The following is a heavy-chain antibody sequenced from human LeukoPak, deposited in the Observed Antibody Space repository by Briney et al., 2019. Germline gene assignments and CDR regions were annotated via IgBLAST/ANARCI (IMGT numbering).Heavy chain of an antibody. Sequence: GGSLRLSCAVSGFTVSGNYMSWVRQAPGKGLEWVSLIYSGGTTYYADSVKGRFTISRDNSKNTLYLQMNSLRAEDTAVYYCARDFFSVVRGVMTYWGQGTLVTVSS. CDR3: ARDFFSVVRGVMTY. V-gene: IGHV3-53*01. D-gene: IGHD3-10*01. CDR2: IYSGGTT. CDR1: GFTVSGNY. J-gene: IGHJ4*02.